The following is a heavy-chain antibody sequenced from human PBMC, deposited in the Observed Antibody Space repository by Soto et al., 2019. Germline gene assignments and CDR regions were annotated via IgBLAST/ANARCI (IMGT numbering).Heavy chain of an antibody. CDR2: IYYSGST. J-gene: IGHJ4*02. Sequence: SETLSLTCTVSGGSISSYYWSWIRQPPGKGLEWIGYIYYSGSTNYNPSLKSRVTISVDTSKNQFSLKLSSVTAADTAVYYCARHKDDYIWGSYRSPPDYWGQGTLVTVSS. CDR1: GGSISSYY. CDR3: ARHKDDYIWGSYRSPPDY. V-gene: IGHV4-59*08. D-gene: IGHD3-16*02.